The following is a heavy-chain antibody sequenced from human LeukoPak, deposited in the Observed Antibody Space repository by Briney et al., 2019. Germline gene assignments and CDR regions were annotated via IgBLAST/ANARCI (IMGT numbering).Heavy chain of an antibody. CDR2: FYYSGST. CDR1: GGSISSGGYY. Sequence: SETLSLTCTVSGGSISSGGYYWSWIRQHPGKGLEWIGYFYYSGSTYYNPSLKSRVTISVDTSKNQFSLKLSSVTAADTAVYYCARGARRYYFDYWGQGTLVTVSS. CDR3: ARGARRYYFDY. V-gene: IGHV4-31*03. D-gene: IGHD5-24*01. J-gene: IGHJ4*02.